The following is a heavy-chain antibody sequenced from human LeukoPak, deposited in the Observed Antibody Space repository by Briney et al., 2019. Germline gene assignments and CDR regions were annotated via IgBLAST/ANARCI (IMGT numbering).Heavy chain of an antibody. CDR2: IYYTAGA. Sequence: KPSQTLSLTCNVSGASMRSETHYWSWLRQHPGKGPEWIAYIYYTAGAYHNPSLESRVSISLDASENQFSLKLSSVTAADTAVYYCARGRRELKYAPDYWGQGTLVTVSS. V-gene: IGHV4-31*03. CDR1: GASMRSETHY. CDR3: ARGRRELKYAPDY. J-gene: IGHJ4*02. D-gene: IGHD2-2*01.